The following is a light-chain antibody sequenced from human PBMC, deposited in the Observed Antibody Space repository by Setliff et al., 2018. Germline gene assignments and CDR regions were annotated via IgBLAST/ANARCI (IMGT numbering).Light chain of an antibody. CDR3: SSYAGSNNFPYV. Sequence: QSALTQPRSVSGSPGRSVTISCTGTSSDVGAYNYVSWYQQHPGKVPKLMIYDVRKRPSGVPDRFSGSKSGNTASLTISGLQAEDEADYYCSSYAGSNNFPYVFGTGTKVTVL. V-gene: IGLV2-11*01. J-gene: IGLJ1*01. CDR1: SSDVGAYNY. CDR2: DVR.